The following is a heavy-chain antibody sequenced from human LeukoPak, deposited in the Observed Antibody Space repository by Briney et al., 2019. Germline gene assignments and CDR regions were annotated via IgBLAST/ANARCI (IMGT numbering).Heavy chain of an antibody. J-gene: IGHJ3*02. CDR1: EHTFRSNY. Sequence: PGGSLRLSCAASEHTFRSNYMSWIRQAQGKGLEWKSVLYSGRSTYYAYSWKGRFSIFRDNAKNSLYLQMNSLRAEDTAVYYCAREGVAGNDAFDIWAKGQWSPSLQ. D-gene: IGHD6-19*01. V-gene: IGHV3-66*02. CDR2: LYSGRST. CDR3: AREGVAGNDAFDI.